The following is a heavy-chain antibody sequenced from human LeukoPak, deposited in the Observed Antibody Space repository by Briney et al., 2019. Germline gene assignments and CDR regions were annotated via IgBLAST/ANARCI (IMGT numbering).Heavy chain of an antibody. Sequence: ASVKVSCKASGYTLTDYYIHWVRQAPGQGLEWMGWITPSSGGTIYAQKFQGRVTITREMSISTAYMELSRLRSDDTAVYYCAKVASTTRRHDAFDIWGQGTLVTVSS. CDR2: ITPSSGGT. CDR1: GYTLTDYY. CDR3: AKVASTTRRHDAFDI. V-gene: IGHV1-2*02. J-gene: IGHJ3*02. D-gene: IGHD1-1*01.